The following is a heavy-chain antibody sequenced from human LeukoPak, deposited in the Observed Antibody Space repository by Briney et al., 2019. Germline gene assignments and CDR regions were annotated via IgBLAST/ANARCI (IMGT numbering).Heavy chain of an antibody. Sequence: GGSLRLSCAASGFTFSNYWMSWVRQAPGKGLEWGAFIRYDGSNKYYADSVKRRFTISRDNSKNTLYLQMNSLRAEDTAVYYCAKPYYYDSSGYYPFDYWGQGTLVTVSS. CDR3: AKPYYYDSSGYYPFDY. J-gene: IGHJ4*02. D-gene: IGHD3-22*01. CDR1: GFTFSNYW. CDR2: IRYDGSNK. V-gene: IGHV3-30*02.